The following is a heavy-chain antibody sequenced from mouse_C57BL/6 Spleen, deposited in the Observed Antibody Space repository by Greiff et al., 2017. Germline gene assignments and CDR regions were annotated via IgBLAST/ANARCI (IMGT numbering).Heavy chain of an antibody. CDR3: ARGGRGSTMYAMDY. CDR2: INYDGSST. D-gene: IGHD2-1*01. J-gene: IGHJ4*01. CDR1: GFTFSDYY. Sequence: EVKLMESEGGLVQPGSSMKLSCTASGFTFSDYYMAWVRQVPEKGLEWVANINYDGSSTYYLDSLKSRFIISSDNAKNILYLQMSSLKSEDTATYYCARGGRGSTMYAMDYWGQGTSVTVSS. V-gene: IGHV5-16*01.